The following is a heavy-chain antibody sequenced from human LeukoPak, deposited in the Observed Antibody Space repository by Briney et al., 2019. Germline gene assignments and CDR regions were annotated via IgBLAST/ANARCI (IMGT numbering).Heavy chain of an antibody. Sequence: ASVKDSCKASGYTFTSYGISWVRQAPGQGLEWMGWISAYNGNTNYAQKLQGRVTMTTDTSTSTAYRELRSLRSDDTAVYYCARVYGDVTPFDYWGQGTLVTVSS. CDR3: ARVYGDVTPFDY. CDR2: ISAYNGNT. CDR1: GYTFTSYG. V-gene: IGHV1-18*01. D-gene: IGHD4-17*01. J-gene: IGHJ4*02.